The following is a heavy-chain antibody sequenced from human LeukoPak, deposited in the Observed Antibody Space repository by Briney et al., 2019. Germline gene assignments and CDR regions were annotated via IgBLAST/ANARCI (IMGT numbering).Heavy chain of an antibody. CDR1: GFTFSNYA. D-gene: IGHD3-9*01. J-gene: IGHJ4*02. CDR3: VIWGDYDVLTGYYVPDY. V-gene: IGHV3-23*01. Sequence: GGSLRLSCVASGFTFSNYAMSWVRQAPGKGLEWVPAITGSGTNRYYANSLKGWFTTSRDNSKNTVFLQMNSLRHEDTAIYYCVIWGDYDVLTGYYVPDYWGQGTLVTVAS. CDR2: ITGSGTNR.